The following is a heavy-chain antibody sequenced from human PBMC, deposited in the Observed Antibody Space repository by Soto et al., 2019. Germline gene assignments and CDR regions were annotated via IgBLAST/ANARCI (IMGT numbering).Heavy chain of an antibody. J-gene: IGHJ4*02. V-gene: IGHV3-30-3*01. CDR3: AREYSYVTLEIDY. CDR1: GFTFSSYA. D-gene: IGHD5-18*01. Sequence: QVQLVESGGGVVQPGRSLRLSCAASGFTFSSYAMHWVRQAPGKGLEWVAVISYDGSNKYYADSVKGRFTISRDNSKNTLYLQMNSLGAEDTAVYYCAREYSYVTLEIDYWGQGTLVTVSS. CDR2: ISYDGSNK.